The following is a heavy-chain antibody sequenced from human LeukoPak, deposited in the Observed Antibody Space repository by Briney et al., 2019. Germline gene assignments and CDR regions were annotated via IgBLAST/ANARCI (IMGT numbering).Heavy chain of an antibody. CDR3: ARDRDYSNTERGFDY. CDR1: GYTFTDYY. J-gene: IGHJ4*02. Sequence: ASVKVSCKTSGYTFTDYYIHWVRQAPGQGLEWMGWINPNSRETNSVQRFQGRVTMTGDTSISTAYMELSRLTSDDTAVYYCARDRDYSNTERGFDYWGRGTLVTVSS. D-gene: IGHD4-11*01. CDR2: INPNSRET. V-gene: IGHV1-2*02.